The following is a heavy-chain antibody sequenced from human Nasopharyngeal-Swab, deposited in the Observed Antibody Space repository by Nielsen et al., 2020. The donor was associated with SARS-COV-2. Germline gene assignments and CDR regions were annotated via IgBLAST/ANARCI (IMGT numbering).Heavy chain of an antibody. J-gene: IGHJ6*03. CDR2: INYSGST. V-gene: IGHV4-31*03. CDR1: GGSISSGGYY. D-gene: IGHD1-7*01. CDR3: ARAKAGITGTTYYFYYLDV. Sequence: SETLSLTCTVSGGSISSGGYYWSWIRQHPGKGLEWIGYINYSGSTSYNPSLKSRVTISVDTSKNQFSLKLSSVTAADTAVYFCARAKAGITGTTYYFYYLDVWGTGTTVTVSS.